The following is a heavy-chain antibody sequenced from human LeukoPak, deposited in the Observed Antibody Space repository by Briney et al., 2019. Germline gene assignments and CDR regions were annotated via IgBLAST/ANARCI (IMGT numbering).Heavy chain of an antibody. J-gene: IGHJ4*02. CDR3: ARHVVYCSSTSCYAGKYYFDY. CDR1: GYSFTSYW. V-gene: IGHV5-51*01. CDR2: IYPGDSDT. Sequence: GESLKISCKGSGYSFTSYWIGWVRQMPGKGLEWMGIIYPGDSDTRYSPSFQGQVTISAGKSISTAYLQWSSLKASDTAMYYCARHVVYCSSTSCYAGKYYFDYWGQGTLVTVSS. D-gene: IGHD2-2*01.